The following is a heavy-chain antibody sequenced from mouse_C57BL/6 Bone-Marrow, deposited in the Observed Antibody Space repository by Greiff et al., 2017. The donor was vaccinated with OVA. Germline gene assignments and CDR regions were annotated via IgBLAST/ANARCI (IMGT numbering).Heavy chain of an antibody. Sequence: QVQLKESGAELARPGASVKLSCKASGYTFTSYGISWVKQRTGQGLEWIGEIYPRSGNTYYNEKFKGKATLTADKSSSTAYMELRSLTSEYSAVYFCARPYYYGSGNYWGQGTTLTVSS. CDR3: ARPYYYGSGNY. CDR1: GYTFTSYG. D-gene: IGHD1-1*01. J-gene: IGHJ2*01. CDR2: IYPRSGNT. V-gene: IGHV1-81*01.